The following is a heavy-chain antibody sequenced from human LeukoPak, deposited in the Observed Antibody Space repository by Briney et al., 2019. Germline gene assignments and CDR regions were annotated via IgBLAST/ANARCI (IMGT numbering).Heavy chain of an antibody. V-gene: IGHV4-39*02. CDR3: ARDGSGSYYFDY. Sequence: PSETLSLTCTVSGGSISSSSYYWGWIRQPPGKGLEWIGSIYYSGSTYYNPSLKSRVTISVDTSKNQFSLKLSSVTAADTAVYYCARDGSGSYYFDYWGQGTLVTASS. CDR2: IYYSGST. D-gene: IGHD1-26*01. J-gene: IGHJ4*02. CDR1: GGSISSSSYY.